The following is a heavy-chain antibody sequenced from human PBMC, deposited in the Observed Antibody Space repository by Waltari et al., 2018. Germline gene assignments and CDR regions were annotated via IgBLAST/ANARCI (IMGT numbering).Heavy chain of an antibody. CDR1: GGTFSSYA. CDR3: ARVKGDIVVVGDDAFDI. D-gene: IGHD2-15*01. CDR2: IIPIFGTA. J-gene: IGHJ3*02. Sequence: QVQLVQSGAEVKKPGSSVKVSCKASGGTFSSYAISWVRQAPGQGLEWMGRIIPIFGTANYAQKFQGRVTITADKSTSTAYMELSSLRSEDTAVYYCARVKGDIVVVGDDAFDIWGQGTMVTVSS. V-gene: IGHV1-69*08.